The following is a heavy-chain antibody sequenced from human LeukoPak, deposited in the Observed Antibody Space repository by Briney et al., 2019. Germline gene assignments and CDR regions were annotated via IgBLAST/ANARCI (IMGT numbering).Heavy chain of an antibody. J-gene: IGHJ3*02. CDR1: GYSFTDYF. Sequence: ASVKVSCKASGYSFTDYFIHWVRQAPGQGLEWMGWIGPKSGDTSYSQKFQGRVTVTRDTSISTVYMELSRLRSDDTAVYYCGINRPGKALDIRGQGTMVTVSS. D-gene: IGHD3-10*01. CDR3: GINRPGKALDI. CDR2: IGPKSGDT. V-gene: IGHV1-2*02.